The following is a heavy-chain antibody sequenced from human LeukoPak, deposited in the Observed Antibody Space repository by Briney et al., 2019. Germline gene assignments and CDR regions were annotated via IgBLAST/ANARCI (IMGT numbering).Heavy chain of an antibody. Sequence: SQTLSLTCAISGDNVSSNSAAWNWIRQSPSKGLEWLGRTYYRSKWYNDYAISVRSRITIDPDTSKNQFSLQLSSVTPEDTAVYYCARGGAQRWPFDYWGQGTLVTVTS. CDR3: ARGGAQRWPFDY. CDR2: TYYRSKWYN. J-gene: IGHJ4*02. D-gene: IGHD4-23*01. V-gene: IGHV6-1*01. CDR1: GDNVSSNSAA.